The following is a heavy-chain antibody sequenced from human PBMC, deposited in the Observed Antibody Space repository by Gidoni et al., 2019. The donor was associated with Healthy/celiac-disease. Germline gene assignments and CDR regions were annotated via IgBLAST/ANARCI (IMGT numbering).Heavy chain of an antibody. J-gene: IGHJ6*02. CDR1: GYTFTGYY. D-gene: IGHD6-19*01. Sequence: QVQLVQSGAEVKKPGASVKVSCKASGYTFTGYYMHWVRQAPGQGLEWMGWINPNSGGTHYAQKFQGRVTMTRDTSISTAYIELSRLRSDDTAVYYCARDLGRIAVAGYYYYYGMDVWGQGTTVTVSS. CDR3: ARDLGRIAVAGYYYYYGMDV. V-gene: IGHV1-2*02. CDR2: INPNSGGT.